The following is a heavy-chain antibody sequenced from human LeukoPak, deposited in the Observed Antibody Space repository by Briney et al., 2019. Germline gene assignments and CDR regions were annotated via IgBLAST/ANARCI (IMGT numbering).Heavy chain of an antibody. V-gene: IGHV1-46*01. D-gene: IGHD6-13*01. CDR2: INPSGGST. Sequence: ASVKVSCKASGYTFTSYYMHWVRQAPGQGLEWMGIINPSGGSTSYAQKFQGRVTMTRDMSTGTVYMELSSLRSEDTAVYYCAREGGVHYSSSWPGRWFDPWGQGTLVTVSS. J-gene: IGHJ5*02. CDR1: GYTFTSYY. CDR3: AREGGVHYSSSWPGRWFDP.